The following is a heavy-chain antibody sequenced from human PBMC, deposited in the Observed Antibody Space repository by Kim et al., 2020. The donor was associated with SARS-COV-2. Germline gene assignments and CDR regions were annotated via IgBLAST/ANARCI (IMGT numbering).Heavy chain of an antibody. D-gene: IGHD1-1*01. J-gene: IGHJ4*02. V-gene: IGHV5-10-1*01. CDR2: IDPEDSYL. CDR3: ARLLPPRHTNDRRGFDS. Sequence: GESLKISCQTSGYTFTKYWIIWVRQMPGKGLEWMGRIDPEDSYLTYIPSFQGHITLSADKSVGTAFLQWGSLRASDTAIYYCARLLPPRHTNDRRGFDSWGQGTLVTVSS. CDR1: GYTFTKYW.